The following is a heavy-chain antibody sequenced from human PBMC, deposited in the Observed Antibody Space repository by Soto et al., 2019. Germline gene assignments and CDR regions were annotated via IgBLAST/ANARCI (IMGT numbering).Heavy chain of an antibody. V-gene: IGHV3-11*05. D-gene: IGHD3-9*01. CDR2: ISSSSSDT. CDR1: GLTFTGYY. J-gene: IGHJ4*02. CDR3: ARETGHNYEY. Sequence: QVQLVESGGGLVKPGGSLRLSCAASGLTFTGYYMSWIRQAPGKGLEWISYISSSSSDTNYADSVKGRFTISRDNAKNSLYLQMNTLRPEDTAVYYCARETGHNYEYSGQGTLVTVSS.